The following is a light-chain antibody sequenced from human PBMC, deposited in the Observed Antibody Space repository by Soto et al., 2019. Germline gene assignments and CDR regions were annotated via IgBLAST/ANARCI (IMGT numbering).Light chain of an antibody. Sequence: DIVMTQSPLSLPVTPGEPASISCRSSQSLLHSDEYNYLHGYLQKPGQSPQLLIYLGSNRASGVPDRFSGSGSGTDFTLRISRVEAEDVGVYYCMQALQTPKTFGQGTKVEVK. J-gene: IGKJ1*01. CDR2: LGS. CDR3: MQALQTPKT. V-gene: IGKV2-28*01. CDR1: QSLLHSDEYNY.